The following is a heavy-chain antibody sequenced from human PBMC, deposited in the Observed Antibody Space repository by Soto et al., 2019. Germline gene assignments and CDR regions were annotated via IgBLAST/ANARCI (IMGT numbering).Heavy chain of an antibody. V-gene: IGHV4-34*01. J-gene: IGHJ4*02. CDR3: ARGQAAAGRPHSYYFDY. CDR1: RGSFSGYY. CDR2: INHSGST. Sequence: SETLSLTCAVYRGSFSGYYWSWIRQPPGKGLEWIGEINHSGSTNYNPSLKSRLTISVDTSKNQFSLKLSSVTAADTAVYYCARGQAAAGRPHSYYFDYWGQGSLVT. D-gene: IGHD6-13*01.